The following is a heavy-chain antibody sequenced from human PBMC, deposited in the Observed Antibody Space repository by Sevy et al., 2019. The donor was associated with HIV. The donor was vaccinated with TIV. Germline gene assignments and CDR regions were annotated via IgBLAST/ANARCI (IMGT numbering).Heavy chain of an antibody. V-gene: IGHV3-30*04. J-gene: IGHJ4*02. CDR2: ISSDGNNK. CDR3: ASHYYDSTGYYYPLDY. CDR1: GFNFSTYA. Sequence: GGSLRLSCTAFGFNFSTYAMYWVRQAPGKGLEWVTVISSDGNNKHYANSVKGRFTISRDNSKNTLYLQMNSLRAEDTAVYYCASHYYDSTGYYYPLDYWGQGTLVTVSS. D-gene: IGHD3-22*01.